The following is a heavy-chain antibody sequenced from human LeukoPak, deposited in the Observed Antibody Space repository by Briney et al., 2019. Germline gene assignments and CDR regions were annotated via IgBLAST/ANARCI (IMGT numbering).Heavy chain of an antibody. J-gene: IGHJ4*02. Sequence: GGSLRLSCAASGFTFSDYYMSWIRQAPGKGLEWVSYISSSGSTIYYADSVKGRFTISRDNAKNSLYLQMNSLRAEDTAVYYCARDRHRLLFNPLDYWGQGTLVTVSS. D-gene: IGHD2-2*01. CDR3: ARDRHRLLFNPLDY. V-gene: IGHV3-11*04. CDR2: ISSSGSTI. CDR1: GFTFSDYY.